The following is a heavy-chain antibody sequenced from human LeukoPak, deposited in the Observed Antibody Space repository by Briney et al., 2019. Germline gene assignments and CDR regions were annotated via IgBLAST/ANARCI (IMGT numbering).Heavy chain of an antibody. J-gene: IGHJ4*02. CDR1: GYTLTELS. Sequence: ASVKVSCKVSGYTLTELSMHWVRQAPGQGLEWMGWISAYNGNTNYAQKLQGRVTMTTDTSTSTAYMELRSLRSDDTAVYYCARDFPPFYDSSGYGGFWYWGQGTLVTVSS. CDR2: ISAYNGNT. V-gene: IGHV1-18*01. CDR3: ARDFPPFYDSSGYGGFWY. D-gene: IGHD3-22*01.